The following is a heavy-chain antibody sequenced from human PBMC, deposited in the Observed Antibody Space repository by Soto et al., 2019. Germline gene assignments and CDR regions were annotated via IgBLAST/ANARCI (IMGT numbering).Heavy chain of an antibody. J-gene: IGHJ6*03. CDR1: GGSFSGYY. D-gene: IGHD3-10*01. CDR2: INHSGST. V-gene: IGHV4-34*01. Sequence: PSETLSLTCAVYGGSFSGYYWSWIRQPPGKGLEWIGEINHSGSTNYNPSLKSRVTISVDTSKNQFSLKLSSVTAADTAVYYCARGGIYGNGSGSDYAAPYYYYYMDVWGKGTTVTVSS. CDR3: ARGGIYGNGSGSDYAAPYYYYYMDV.